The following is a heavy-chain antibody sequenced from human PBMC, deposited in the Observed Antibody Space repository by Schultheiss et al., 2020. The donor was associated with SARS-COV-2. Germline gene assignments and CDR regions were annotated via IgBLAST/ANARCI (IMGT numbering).Heavy chain of an antibody. Sequence: SETLSLTCTVSRGSISGDNWGWIRQPAGKGLEWIGLYAGGTTNYNPSLKSRVTMSVDTSKNQFSLKLSSVTAADTAVYYCARNQYQLSYPFWFDPWGQGTLVTVSS. D-gene: IGHD2-2*01. CDR3: ARNQYQLSYPFWFDP. CDR2: YAGGTT. V-gene: IGHV4-4*07. CDR1: RGSISGDN. J-gene: IGHJ5*02.